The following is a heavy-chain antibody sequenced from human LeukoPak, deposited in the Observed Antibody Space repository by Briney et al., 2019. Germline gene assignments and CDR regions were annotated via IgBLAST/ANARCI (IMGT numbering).Heavy chain of an antibody. V-gene: IGHV3-33*08. CDR1: GFTFSSYA. J-gene: IGHJ4*02. CDR2: IWYDGSNK. D-gene: IGHD1-14*01. Sequence: GGSLRLSCAASGFTFSSYAMSWVRQAPGKGLEWVAVIWYDGSNKYYAGSVKGRFTISRDNSKNTLYLQMNSLRAEDTAVYYCATGPQGYFDYWGQGTLVTVSS. CDR3: ATGPQGYFDY.